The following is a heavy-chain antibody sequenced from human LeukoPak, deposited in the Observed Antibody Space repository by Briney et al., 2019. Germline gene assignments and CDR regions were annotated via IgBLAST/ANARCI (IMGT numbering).Heavy chain of an antibody. V-gene: IGHV3-21*01. D-gene: IGHD3-10*01. CDR3: VRVGRLLWFGL. CDR2: ISTKGSYK. CDR1: GFSFNSYN. J-gene: IGHJ4*02. Sequence: GGSLRLSCAASGFSFNSYNMNWVRQAPGKGLDWVSSISTKGSYKYYTNSVKGRFTISRDNARNSLYLQMNSLRVEDTAVYFCVRVGRLLWFGLWGQGTLVTVSS.